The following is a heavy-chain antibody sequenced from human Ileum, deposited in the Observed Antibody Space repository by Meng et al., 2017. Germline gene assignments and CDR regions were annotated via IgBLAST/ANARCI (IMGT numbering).Heavy chain of an antibody. Sequence: QLQLQESDPGLVKPSETLSLRCTVSGCSISSRSHCCDWIRQPPGKGLEWIGSICYSGNTYYNPSLKSRVSMSVDTSKKQISLKLNSVTAADTAVYYCARRTGEVDLLDYWGQGTLVTVSS. CDR3: ARRTGEVDLLDY. V-gene: IGHV4-39*01. J-gene: IGHJ4*02. D-gene: IGHD7-27*01. CDR2: ICYSGNT. CDR1: GCSISSRSHC.